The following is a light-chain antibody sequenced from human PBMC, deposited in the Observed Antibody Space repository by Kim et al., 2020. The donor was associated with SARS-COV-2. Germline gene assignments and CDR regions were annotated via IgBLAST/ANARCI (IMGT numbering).Light chain of an antibody. CDR1: QSVGSN. Sequence: EIVMTQSPGTLSVSPGERATLSCRASQSVGSNVAWYQQKPGQGPRLLIYDASTRATGVPVRFSCSGSGTDFTLTISSLQSEDIAVYSCQQYNNWPPYTFGEGNKLEI. CDR2: DAS. J-gene: IGKJ2*01. CDR3: QQYNNWPPYT. V-gene: IGKV3-15*01.